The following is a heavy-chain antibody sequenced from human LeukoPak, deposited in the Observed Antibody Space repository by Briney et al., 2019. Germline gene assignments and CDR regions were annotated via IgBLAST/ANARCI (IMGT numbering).Heavy chain of an antibody. D-gene: IGHD3-3*01. Sequence: AGGSLRLSCAASGFTFSSYAMNWVRQAPGKGLEWVSAISGSGGSTYYADSVKGRFTISRDNSKNTLYLQMNSLRAEDTAVYYCAKFTIFGVVGGYYYMDVWGKGTTVTVSS. CDR1: GFTFSSYA. J-gene: IGHJ6*03. V-gene: IGHV3-23*01. CDR3: AKFTIFGVVGGYYYMDV. CDR2: ISGSGGST.